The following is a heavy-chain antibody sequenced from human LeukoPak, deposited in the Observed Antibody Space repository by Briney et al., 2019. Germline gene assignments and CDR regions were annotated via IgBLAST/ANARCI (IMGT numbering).Heavy chain of an antibody. J-gene: IGHJ6*02. Sequence: SGGSLRLSCAASGFTFSSYAMSWVRQAPGKGLEWVSAISGSGGSTYYADSVKGRFTISRDNSKNTLYLQMNSLRAEDTAVYYCAKDQIPFRRDSSGYDPEDYGMDVWGQGTTVTVSS. D-gene: IGHD3-22*01. V-gene: IGHV3-23*01. CDR3: AKDQIPFRRDSSGYDPEDYGMDV. CDR2: ISGSGGST. CDR1: GFTFSSYA.